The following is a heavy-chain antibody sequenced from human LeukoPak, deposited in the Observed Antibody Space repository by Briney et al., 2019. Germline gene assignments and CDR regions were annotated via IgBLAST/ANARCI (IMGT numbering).Heavy chain of an antibody. CDR3: ARVGGYCSGGSCYLGMDV. J-gene: IGHJ6*02. V-gene: IGHV3-7*01. D-gene: IGHD2-15*01. Sequence: GGSLRLSCAASGFTFSSYAMSWVRQAPGKGLEWVANIKQDGSEKYYVDSVKGRFTISRDNAKNSLYLQMNSLRAEDTAVYYCARVGGYCSGGSCYLGMDVWGQGTTVTVSS. CDR2: IKQDGSEK. CDR1: GFTFSSYA.